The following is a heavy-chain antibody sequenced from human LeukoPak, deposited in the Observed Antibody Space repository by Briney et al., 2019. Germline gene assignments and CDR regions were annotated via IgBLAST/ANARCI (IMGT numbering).Heavy chain of an antibody. D-gene: IGHD6-19*01. CDR3: ARGYRGPSSGCSGENYYYYYGMDV. Sequence: GASVKVSCKASGYTFTSYGISWVRQAPGQGLEWMGWISAYNGNTNYAQKLQGRVTMTTDTSTSTAYMELRSLRSDDTAVYYCARGYRGPSSGCSGENYYYYYGMDVWGQGTTVTVSS. CDR2: ISAYNGNT. CDR1: GYTFTSYG. J-gene: IGHJ6*02. V-gene: IGHV1-18*01.